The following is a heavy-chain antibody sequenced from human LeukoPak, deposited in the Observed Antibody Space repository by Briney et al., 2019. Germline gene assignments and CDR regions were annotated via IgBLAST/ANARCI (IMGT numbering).Heavy chain of an antibody. CDR2: IYYSGST. CDR3: ARYSKPTYYFDY. Sequence: SETLSLTCTVSGGSISSYYWRWIRQPPGRGLEWIGYIYYSGSTHYNPSLKSRVTISVDTSKNQFSLKLSSVTAADTAVYYCARYSKPTYYFDYWGQGTLVTVSS. V-gene: IGHV4-59*08. J-gene: IGHJ4*02. CDR1: GGSISSYY. D-gene: IGHD4-11*01.